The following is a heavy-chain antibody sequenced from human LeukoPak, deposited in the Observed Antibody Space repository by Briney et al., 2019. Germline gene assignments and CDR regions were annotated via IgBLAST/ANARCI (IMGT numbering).Heavy chain of an antibody. V-gene: IGHV5-10-1*01. CDR2: IDPSDSYT. CDR1: GYSFTSYW. CDR3: AREFYSGPFDY. Sequence: GESLKISSKGSGYSFTSYWISWVRQMPGKGLEWMGRIDPSDSYTNYSPSFQGHVTISSDKSITTAYLQWSSLKASDTAIYYCAREFYSGPFDYWGQGTLVTVSS. J-gene: IGHJ4*02. D-gene: IGHD2-21*01.